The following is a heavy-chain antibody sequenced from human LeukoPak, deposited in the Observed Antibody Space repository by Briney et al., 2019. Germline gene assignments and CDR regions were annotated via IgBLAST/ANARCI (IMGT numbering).Heavy chain of an antibody. CDR3: AKPGDDFWSGYYSLDY. Sequence: GGSLRLSCAASGFTFSSYAMSWVRQAPGKGLEWVSAISGSGGSTYYADSVKGRFTISRDNSKNTLYLQMNSLRAEDTAVYYCAKPGDDFWSGYYSLDYWGQGTLVTVSS. V-gene: IGHV3-23*01. D-gene: IGHD3-3*01. J-gene: IGHJ4*02. CDR1: GFTFSSYA. CDR2: ISGSGGST.